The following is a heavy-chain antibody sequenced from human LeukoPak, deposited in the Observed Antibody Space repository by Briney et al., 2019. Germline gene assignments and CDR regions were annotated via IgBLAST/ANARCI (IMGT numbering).Heavy chain of an antibody. CDR3: ARDPSITIFGVVTPYFDY. CDR2: ISAYNGNT. Sequence: ASVKVSWKASGYTFTSYGISWVRQAPGQGLEWMGWISAYNGNTNYAQKLQGRVTMTTDTSTSTAYMELRSLRSDDTAVYYCARDPSITIFGVVTPYFDYWGQGTLVTVSS. CDR1: GYTFTSYG. V-gene: IGHV1-18*01. J-gene: IGHJ4*02. D-gene: IGHD3-3*01.